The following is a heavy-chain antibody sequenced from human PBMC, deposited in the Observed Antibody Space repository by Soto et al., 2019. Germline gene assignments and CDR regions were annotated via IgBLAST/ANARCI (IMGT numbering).Heavy chain of an antibody. V-gene: IGHV5-51*01. CDR2: IYPGDSDT. Sequence: GWSLNLYFRGSGYRFTSYWIGWVRQMPGKGLEWMGIIYPGDSDTRYSPSFQGQVTISADKSISTAYLQWSSLKASDTAMYYCARLRVDYEESSGYTNIYGLEGWCQGITVIV. D-gene: IGHD3-22*01. CDR1: GYRFTSYW. J-gene: IGHJ6*02. CDR3: ARLRVDYEESSGYTNIYGLEG.